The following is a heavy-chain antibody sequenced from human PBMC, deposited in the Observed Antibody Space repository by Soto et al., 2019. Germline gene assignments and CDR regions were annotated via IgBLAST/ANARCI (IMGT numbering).Heavy chain of an antibody. J-gene: IGHJ5*02. CDR1: GGSVSSGSYY. V-gene: IGHV4-61*01. Sequence: SETLSLTCTVSGGSVSSGSYYWSWIRQPPGKGLEWIGYIYYSGSTNYNPSLKSRVTISVDTFKNQFALKLSSVTAADTAVYYCARDVRGITIFGVVTRAQNWFDPWGQGTLVTVSS. CDR2: IYYSGST. D-gene: IGHD3-3*01. CDR3: ARDVRGITIFGVVTRAQNWFDP.